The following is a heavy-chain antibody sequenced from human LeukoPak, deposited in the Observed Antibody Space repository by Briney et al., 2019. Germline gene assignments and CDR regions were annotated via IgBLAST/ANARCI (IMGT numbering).Heavy chain of an antibody. CDR1: GFTVSSSY. CDR2: IYSGGST. J-gene: IGHJ6*02. V-gene: IGHV3-53*01. CDR3: TKETYYDFWSAPGGMDV. D-gene: IGHD3-3*01. Sequence: GGSLRLSCAASGFTVSSSYMSWVRQAPGKGLEWVSVIYSGGSTYYADSVKGRFTILRDHSKNTLYLQMNSLRAEDTAVYYCTKETYYDFWSAPGGMDVWGQGSMVIVSS.